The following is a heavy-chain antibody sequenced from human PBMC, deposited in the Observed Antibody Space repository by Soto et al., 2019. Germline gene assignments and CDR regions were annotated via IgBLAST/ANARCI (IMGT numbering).Heavy chain of an antibody. D-gene: IGHD6-13*01. Sequence: PSETLSLTCAVYGGSFSGYYWSWIRQPPGKVLEWIGEINHSGSTNYNPSLKSRVTISVDTSKNQFSLKLSSVTAADTAVYYCARGPEEAAAAYSFDYWGQGTLVT. CDR2: INHSGST. CDR3: ARGPEEAAAAYSFDY. V-gene: IGHV4-34*01. CDR1: GGSFSGYY. J-gene: IGHJ4*02.